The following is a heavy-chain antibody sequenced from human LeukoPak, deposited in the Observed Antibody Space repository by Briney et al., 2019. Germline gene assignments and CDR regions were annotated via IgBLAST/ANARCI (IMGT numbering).Heavy chain of an antibody. J-gene: IGHJ4*02. V-gene: IGHV3-23*01. CDR1: VFTFSNYA. CDR2: ISGSGGST. Sequence: QAGGSLRLSCAASVFTFSNYAMSWVRQAPGKGLEWVSGISGSGGSTYYADSVKGRFTISRDNSKNTLYLQMNSLTDEDTAVYYCAKKWGVGTTTLDYFDYWGQGTLVTVSS. D-gene: IGHD1-26*01. CDR3: AKKWGVGTTTLDYFDY.